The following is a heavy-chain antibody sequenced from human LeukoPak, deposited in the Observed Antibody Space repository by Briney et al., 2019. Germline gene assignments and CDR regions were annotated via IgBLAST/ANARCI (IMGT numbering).Heavy chain of an antibody. D-gene: IGHD2-21*02. CDR1: GYSISSGYY. CDR2: IYYSGST. Sequence: PSETLSLTCTVSGYSISSGYYWGWIRQPPGKGLEWIGSIYYSGSTYYNPSLKSRVTISVDTSKNQFSLKLSSVTAADTAVYYCARGRGDCPDYWGQGTLVTVSS. V-gene: IGHV4-38-2*02. CDR3: ARGRGDCPDY. J-gene: IGHJ4*02.